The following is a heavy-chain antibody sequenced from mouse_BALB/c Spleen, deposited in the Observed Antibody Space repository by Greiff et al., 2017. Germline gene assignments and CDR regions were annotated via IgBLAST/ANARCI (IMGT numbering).Heavy chain of an antibody. V-gene: IGHV14-3*02. Sequence: EVQLQQSGAELVKPGASVKLSCTASGFNIKDTYMHWVKQRPEQGLEWIGRIDPANGNTKYDPKFQGKATITADTSSNTAYLQLSSLTSEDTAVYYCAIYGYDLYAMDYWGQGTSVTVSS. CDR2: IDPANGNT. CDR1: GFNIKDTY. J-gene: IGHJ4*01. D-gene: IGHD2-2*01. CDR3: AIYGYDLYAMDY.